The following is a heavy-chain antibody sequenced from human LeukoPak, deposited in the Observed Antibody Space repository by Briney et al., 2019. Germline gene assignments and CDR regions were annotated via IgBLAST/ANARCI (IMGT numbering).Heavy chain of an antibody. CDR2: IRYDGSNK. D-gene: IGHD3-10*01. V-gene: IGHV3-30*02. CDR3: AKDYYGSGSYYNGDTDY. J-gene: IGHJ4*02. Sequence: PGGSLGLSCAASGFTFSSYGMHWVRQAPGKGLEWVAFIRYDGSNKYYADSVKGRFTISRDNSKNTLYLQMNSLRAEDTAVYYCAKDYYGSGSYYNGDTDYWGQGTLVTVSS. CDR1: GFTFSSYG.